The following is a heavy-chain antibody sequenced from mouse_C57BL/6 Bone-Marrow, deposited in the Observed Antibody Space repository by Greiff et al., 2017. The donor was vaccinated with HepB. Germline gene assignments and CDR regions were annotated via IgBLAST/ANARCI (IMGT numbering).Heavy chain of an antibody. CDR3: TRGGQLRLRFAY. CDR1: GFTFSDAW. J-gene: IGHJ3*01. Sequence: EVKLEESGGGLVQPGGSMKLSCAASGFTFSDAWMDWVRRSPEKGLEWVAEIRNKANNHATYYAESVKGRFTISRDDSKSSVYLQMNSLRAEDTGIYYCTRGGQLRLRFAYWGQGTLVTVSA. V-gene: IGHV6-6*01. D-gene: IGHD3-2*02. CDR2: IRNKANNHAT.